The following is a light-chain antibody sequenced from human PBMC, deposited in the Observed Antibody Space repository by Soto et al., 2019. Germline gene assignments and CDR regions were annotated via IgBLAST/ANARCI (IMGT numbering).Light chain of an antibody. CDR1: KNDIGVYDF. Sequence: QSARTQPPSASWSPGQSVTISCTGTKNDIGVYDFVSWYQHHPGKAPRLIIYEVVQRPSGVPDRFSGSKSGNTASLTVSGLQAADEADYFCKSYAGSNNYVFGSGTKVTAL. J-gene: IGLJ1*01. CDR3: KSYAGSNNYV. CDR2: EVV. V-gene: IGLV2-8*01.